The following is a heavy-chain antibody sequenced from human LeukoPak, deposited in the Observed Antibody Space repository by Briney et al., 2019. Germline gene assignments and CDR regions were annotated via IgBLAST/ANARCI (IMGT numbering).Heavy chain of an antibody. D-gene: IGHD4-17*01. CDR1: GFTFSSYS. CDR3: AREGSRGDYQSWFDP. Sequence: PGGSLRLSCAASGFTFSSYSMNWVRQAPGKGLEWVSYISSSSSTIYYADSVKGRFTISRDNAKNSLYLQMNSLRDEDTAVYYCAREGSRGDYQSWFDPWGQGTLVTVSS. V-gene: IGHV3-48*02. J-gene: IGHJ5*02. CDR2: ISSSSSTI.